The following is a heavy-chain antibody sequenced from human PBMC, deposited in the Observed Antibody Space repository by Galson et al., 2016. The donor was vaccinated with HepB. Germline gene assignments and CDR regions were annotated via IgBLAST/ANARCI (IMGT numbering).Heavy chain of an antibody. CDR1: GYRFTTYY. CDR2: INPASGTA. J-gene: IGHJ4*02. Sequence: SVKVSCKASGYRFTTYYVHWVRQAPGQGLEWMGVINPASGTASSAQKLQGRVTMTRDTSTSTLYLELSSLRSEDTAVYYCARDDCTSGCGYFDYWGQGTLVTVSS. CDR3: ARDDCTSGCGYFDY. V-gene: IGHV1-46*01. D-gene: IGHD3-3*01.